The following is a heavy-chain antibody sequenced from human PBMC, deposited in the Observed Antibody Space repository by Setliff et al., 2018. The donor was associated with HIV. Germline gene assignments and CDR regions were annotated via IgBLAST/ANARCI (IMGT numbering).Heavy chain of an antibody. CDR2: ISGSGAST. D-gene: IGHD3-10*01. V-gene: IGHV3-23*01. J-gene: IGHJ6*03. Sequence: GGSLRLSCAASGFTFSSCAMSWVRQAPGKGLEWVLVISGSGASTYYADSVKGRFTISRDNSKNTLFLQMNSLRGEDTAVYYCAKDEAHYYYHYMDVWGKGTTVTVSS. CDR1: GFTFSSCA. CDR3: AKDEAHYYYHYMDV.